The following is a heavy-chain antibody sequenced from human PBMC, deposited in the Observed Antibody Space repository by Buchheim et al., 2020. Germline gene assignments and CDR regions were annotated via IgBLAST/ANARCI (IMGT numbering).Heavy chain of an antibody. J-gene: IGHJ6*02. CDR2: ISSSGSTI. D-gene: IGHD2-15*01. Sequence: EVQLVESGGGLVQPGGSLRLSCAASGFTFSSYEMNWVRQAPGKGLEWVSYISSSGSTIYYADSVKGRFTISRDNAKHSLYLQMNSLRAEDTAVYYCARVPHCSGGSCYSWYYYYYGMDVWGQGTT. CDR1: GFTFSSYE. V-gene: IGHV3-48*03. CDR3: ARVPHCSGGSCYSWYYYYYGMDV.